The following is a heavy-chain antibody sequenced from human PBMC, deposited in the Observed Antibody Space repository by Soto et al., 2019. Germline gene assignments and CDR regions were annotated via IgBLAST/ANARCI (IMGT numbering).Heavy chain of an antibody. J-gene: IGHJ6*02. CDR3: VRERTIFGVAPGGGVDV. CDR1: GGSITTSDYS. Sequence: SETLSLTCAVSGGSITTSDYSWSWIRQPPGRGLEWIGSIYHTGTTHYIPSLKSRVTMSLDKSKNQFSLDLTSMTAADTAVYYCVRERTIFGVAPGGGVDVWGRGTPVTVSS. V-gene: IGHV4-30-2*01. CDR2: IYHTGTT. D-gene: IGHD3-3*01.